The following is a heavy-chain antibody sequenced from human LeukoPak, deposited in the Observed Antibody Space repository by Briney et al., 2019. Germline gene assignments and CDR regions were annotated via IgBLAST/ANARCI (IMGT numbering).Heavy chain of an antibody. V-gene: IGHV1-46*01. CDR1: EYTFTSYY. D-gene: IGHD3-3*01. Sequence: ASVKVSCKASEYTFTSYYMHWVRQAPGQGLEWMGIINPSGASTNYAQKFQGRVTMTRDTSTSTVYTELSSLRSEDTAVYYCATRSAMDYDFWSGPTDYWGQGTLVTVSS. CDR2: INPSGAST. CDR3: ATRSAMDYDFWSGPTDY. J-gene: IGHJ4*02.